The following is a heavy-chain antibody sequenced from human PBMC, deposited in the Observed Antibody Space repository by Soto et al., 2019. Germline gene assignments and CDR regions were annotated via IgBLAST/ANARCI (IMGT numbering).Heavy chain of an antibody. CDR1: GGSFSSLV. D-gene: IGHD2-2*01. CDR2: INPMLGVA. J-gene: IGHJ5*02. V-gene: IGHV1-69*10. Sequence: SVKVSCKASGGSFSSLVISWLRQAPGQGPEWMGGINPMLGVANFAQKFQDRVTITADESTTTAYMELSSLRSEDAAVYYCARGPAQFDPWGQGTLVTVSS. CDR3: ARGPAQFDP.